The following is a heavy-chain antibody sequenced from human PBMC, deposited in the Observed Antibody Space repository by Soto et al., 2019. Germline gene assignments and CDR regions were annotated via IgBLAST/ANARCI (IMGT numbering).Heavy chain of an antibody. CDR3: TRDRVKIRGGYYHYYGMDV. J-gene: IGHJ6*02. D-gene: IGHD3-10*01. CDR2: ISSGSSYI. Sequence: DVQLEESGGGLVKPGGSLRLSCVASEFTFSVYSMNWVRQAPGKGLEWVSSISSGSSYIYYADSVKGRFTISRDNDKRSLFLRMNRLRVDAPAVYYCTRDRVKIRGGYYHYYGMDVWGQGTTVTVSS. CDR1: EFTFSVYS. V-gene: IGHV3-21*02.